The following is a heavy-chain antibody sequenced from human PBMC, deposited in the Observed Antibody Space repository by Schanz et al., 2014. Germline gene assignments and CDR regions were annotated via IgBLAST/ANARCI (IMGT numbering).Heavy chain of an antibody. CDR3: ARDGVDAAAGGNY. CDR2: INLSGGST. J-gene: IGHJ4*02. V-gene: IGHV1-46*03. CDR1: GYTFTSDS. D-gene: IGHD6-13*01. Sequence: QVHLVQSGAEVHKPGASLKISCKASGYTFTSDSMHWVRQAPGQGLEWMGMINLSGGSTTYAQKFQGRVTMTRDTSTSTVYMELSSLRSEDTAVYYCARDGVDAAAGGNYWGQGTLXTVSS.